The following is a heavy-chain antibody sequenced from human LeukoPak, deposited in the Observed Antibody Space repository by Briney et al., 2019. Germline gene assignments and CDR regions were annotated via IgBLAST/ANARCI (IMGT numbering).Heavy chain of an antibody. Sequence: SETLSLTCTVSGGSISSGDYYWSWIRQPPGKGLEWIGYIYYGGSTYYNPSLKSRVTISVDTSKNQFPLKLSSVTAADTAVYYCARLGYYYGSGSYYTEDWYFDLWGRGTLVTVSS. CDR3: ARLGYYYGSGSYYTEDWYFDL. CDR2: IYYGGST. V-gene: IGHV4-30-4*02. D-gene: IGHD3-10*01. J-gene: IGHJ2*01. CDR1: GGSISSGDYY.